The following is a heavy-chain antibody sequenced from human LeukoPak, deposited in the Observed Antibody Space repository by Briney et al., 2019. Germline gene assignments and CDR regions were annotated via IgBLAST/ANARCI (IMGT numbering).Heavy chain of an antibody. V-gene: IGHV1-3*02. CDR1: GYTFTSFA. Sequence: GASVKVSCKASGYTFTSFAIHWVGQAPGQRLDWMGWGSACNGETKYSQDFQGRVTITRDTSASTAYLELSSLRSEDIAVYYCASPSITIFGVAPRSLYYYYYMDVWGKGTTVTVSS. CDR2: GSACNGET. D-gene: IGHD3-3*01. CDR3: ASPSITIFGVAPRSLYYYYYMDV. J-gene: IGHJ6*03.